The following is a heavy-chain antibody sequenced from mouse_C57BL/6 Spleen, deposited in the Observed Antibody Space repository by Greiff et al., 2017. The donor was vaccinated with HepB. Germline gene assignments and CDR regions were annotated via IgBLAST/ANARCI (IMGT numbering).Heavy chain of an antibody. Sequence: EVKLVESGGGLVQPGGSLKLSCAASGFTFSDYYMYWVRQTPEKRLEWVAYISNGGGSTYYPDTVKGRFTIARDNAKNTLYLQMSRLKSEDTAMYYCARRGIYYDYDGNAMDYWGQGTSVTVSS. CDR2: ISNGGGST. V-gene: IGHV5-12*01. CDR1: GFTFSDYY. CDR3: ARRGIYYDYDGNAMDY. D-gene: IGHD2-4*01. J-gene: IGHJ4*01.